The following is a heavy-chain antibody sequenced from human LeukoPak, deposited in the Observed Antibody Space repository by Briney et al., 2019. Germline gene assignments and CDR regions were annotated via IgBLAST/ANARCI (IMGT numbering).Heavy chain of an antibody. CDR2: ISSISSTR. CDR3: AGSHDYGGNPDY. Sequence: PGGSLRLSCAASGFTFSSYNMNWVRQAPGKGLEWVSYISSISSTRYYADSVKGRFTISRDNAKNSLYLQMNSLRAEDTAVYYCAGSHDYGGNPDYWGQGTLVTVSS. CDR1: GFTFSSYN. D-gene: IGHD4-23*01. J-gene: IGHJ4*02. V-gene: IGHV3-48*01.